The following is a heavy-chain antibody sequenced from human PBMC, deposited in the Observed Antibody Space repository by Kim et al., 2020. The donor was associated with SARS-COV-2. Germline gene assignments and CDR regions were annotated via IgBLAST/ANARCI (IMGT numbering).Heavy chain of an antibody. V-gene: IGHV1-8*01. J-gene: IGHJ4*02. Sequence: AQTFKGGVTLTRNTSISTAYMELGSLRSEDTAVYYCARASHYGDYVGFDYWGQGTLVTVSS. CDR3: ARASHYGDYVGFDY. D-gene: IGHD4-17*01.